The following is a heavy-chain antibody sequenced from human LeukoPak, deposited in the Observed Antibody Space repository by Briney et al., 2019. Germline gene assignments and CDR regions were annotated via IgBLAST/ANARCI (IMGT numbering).Heavy chain of an antibody. CDR3: ARALGY. CDR1: GLTFSSDW. V-gene: IGHV3-74*01. CDR2: IKSDGSGT. Sequence: GGSLRLSCAASGLTFSSDWMHWVRQAPGQGLVWVSHIKSDGSGTSYADSVKGRFTISRDNAKNTLYLQMNSLRAEDTAMYYCARALGYWGQGTLVTVSS. J-gene: IGHJ4*02.